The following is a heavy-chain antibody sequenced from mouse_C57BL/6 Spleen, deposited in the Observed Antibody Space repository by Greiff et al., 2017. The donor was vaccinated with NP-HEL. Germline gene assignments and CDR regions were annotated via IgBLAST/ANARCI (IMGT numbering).Heavy chain of an antibody. Sequence: QVQLQQSGAELARPGASVKLSCRASGYTFTSYGISWVKQRTGQGLEWIGEFYPRSGNTYYNEKLKGKATPTAAKSSSTAYMELRSLTSEDSAVDFCARGDGYLDYWGQGTTLTVSS. CDR2: FYPRSGNT. V-gene: IGHV1-81*01. D-gene: IGHD2-3*01. CDR3: ARGDGYLDY. J-gene: IGHJ2*01. CDR1: GYTFTSYG.